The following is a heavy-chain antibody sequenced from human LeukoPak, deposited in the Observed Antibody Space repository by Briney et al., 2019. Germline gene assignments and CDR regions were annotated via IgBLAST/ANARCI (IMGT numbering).Heavy chain of an antibody. CDR2: IIPIFGTA. J-gene: IGHJ5*02. CDR3: ARPVHYYDSSGYYYVDWFDP. V-gene: IGHV1-69*05. CDR1: GGTFSSYA. Sequence: ASVKVSCKASGGTFSSYAISWVRQAPGQGLEWMGGIIPIFGTANYAQKFQGRVTITTDESTSTAYMELSSLRSEDTAVYYCARPVHYYDSSGYYYVDWFDPWGQGTLVTVSS. D-gene: IGHD3-22*01.